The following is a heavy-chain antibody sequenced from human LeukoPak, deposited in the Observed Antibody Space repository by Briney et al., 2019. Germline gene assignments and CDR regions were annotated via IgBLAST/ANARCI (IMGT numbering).Heavy chain of an antibody. Sequence: SETLSLTCGVYGGXLSSYYCSWVRQPPGKGLEWIGEINHSGSTNNNPSLKSRVTVLVDASKNQFSLKLSSVTAADSAVYYCARSRAGNDFLSAFYAFDIWGQGTMVTVSS. CDR1: GGXLSSYY. J-gene: IGHJ3*02. D-gene: IGHD3-3*01. CDR3: ARSRAGNDFLSAFYAFDI. V-gene: IGHV4-34*01. CDR2: INHSGST.